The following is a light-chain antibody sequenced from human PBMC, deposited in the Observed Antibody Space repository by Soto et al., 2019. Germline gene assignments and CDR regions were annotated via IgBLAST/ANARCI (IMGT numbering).Light chain of an antibody. Sequence: EIVMTQSPATLSVSPGERATLSCRASQSVSSNFAWYQQKPGQAPRLLIYGASTRATGIPARFSGSGSGTEFTLTFRSLQSEDFAVYYCQQYNNWPRTFGQGTKVEIK. V-gene: IGKV3-15*01. CDR1: QSVSSN. CDR2: GAS. J-gene: IGKJ1*01. CDR3: QQYNNWPRT.